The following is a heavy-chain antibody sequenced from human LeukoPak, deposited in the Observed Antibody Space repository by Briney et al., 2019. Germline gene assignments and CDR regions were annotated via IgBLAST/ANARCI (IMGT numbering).Heavy chain of an antibody. Sequence: KSSETLSLICSVSGGSFDSKYWSWIRQPPGKGLEWIGYIYTSGSTNFNPSLRSRVAMSIDTSKNQFSLKVYSVTAADTAVYYCAKYIRNVHYYMDVWGKGTTVILSS. J-gene: IGHJ6*03. V-gene: IGHV4-4*09. D-gene: IGHD1-1*01. CDR3: AKYIRNVHYYMDV. CDR2: IYTSGST. CDR1: GGSFDSKY.